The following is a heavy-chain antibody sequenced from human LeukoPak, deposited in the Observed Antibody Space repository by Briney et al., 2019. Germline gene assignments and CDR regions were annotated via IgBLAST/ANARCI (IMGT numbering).Heavy chain of an antibody. CDR1: GFTFSTYS. D-gene: IGHD2-2*01. CDR2: ISNTGGTI. CDR3: AREPAPTTPHWYFDL. Sequence: GGSLRLSCAGSGFTFSTYSMNWVRQTPGKGLEWVSYISNTGGTICYADSVKGRFIISRDNAKNSLYLQMNSLRDEDTAVYYCAREPAPTTPHWYFDLWGRGTLVTVSS. V-gene: IGHV3-48*02. J-gene: IGHJ2*01.